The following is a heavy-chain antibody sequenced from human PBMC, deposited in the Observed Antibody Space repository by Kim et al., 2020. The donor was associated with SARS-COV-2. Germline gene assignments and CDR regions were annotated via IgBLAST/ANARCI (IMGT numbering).Heavy chain of an antibody. CDR1: GYTFTSSY. Sequence: ASVKVSCKASGYTFTSSYMHWVRQAPGQGLEWMGIINPSGGSTSYAQKFQGRVTMTRDTSTSTVYMELSSLRSEDTAVYYCARDLSRFVDLWGIVGASPLSNGMDVWGQGTTVTVSS. CDR3: ARDLSRFVDLWGIVGASPLSNGMDV. CDR2: INPSGGST. J-gene: IGHJ6*02. V-gene: IGHV1-46*01. D-gene: IGHD1-26*01.